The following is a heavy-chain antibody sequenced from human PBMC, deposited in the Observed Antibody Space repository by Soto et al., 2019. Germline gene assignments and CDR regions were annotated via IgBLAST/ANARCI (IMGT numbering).Heavy chain of an antibody. V-gene: IGHV3-74*01. D-gene: IGHD6-6*01. CDR1: GFTFSSYW. CDR2: INNDGSST. Sequence: EVQLVESGGGLVQPGGSLRLSCSASGFTFSSYWMHWVRQAPGKGLVWVSHINNDGSSTIYADSVRGRFTICRDNAKNTLYLEMNGLRAEDTAVYFCARDARYYYMDVWGKGTTVTVSS. J-gene: IGHJ6*03. CDR3: ARDARYYYMDV.